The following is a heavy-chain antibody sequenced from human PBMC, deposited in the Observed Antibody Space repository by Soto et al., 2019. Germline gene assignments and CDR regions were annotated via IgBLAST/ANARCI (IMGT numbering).Heavy chain of an antibody. Sequence: QVQLQESGPGLVKPSETLSLTCTVSGGSISSYYWSWIRQPPGKGLEWIGYIYYSGSTNYNPSLKSRSTITVGESKNQFPRKLSSVTAADTAVYYCARGEDRLAMPSGYWGQGTLVTVSS. V-gene: IGHV4-59*01. CDR1: GGSISSYY. CDR2: IYYSGST. J-gene: IGHJ4*02. D-gene: IGHD2-2*01. CDR3: ARGEDRLAMPSGY.